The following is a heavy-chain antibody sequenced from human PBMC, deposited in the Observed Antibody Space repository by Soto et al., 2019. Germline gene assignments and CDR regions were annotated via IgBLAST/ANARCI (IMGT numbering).Heavy chain of an antibody. CDR3: ARSDETYNDVWTSMDLYYYYFGMDV. CDR2: INVGNGNT. Sequence: APVKVSCKASGYKLRSYAIHLVRQPPVQRLEWMGWINVGNGNTKYSQKFHDRVTIIRDTSADTAYMEVSSLRSEDTAVYYCARSDETYNDVWTSMDLYYYYFGMDVWG. CDR1: GYKLRSYA. J-gene: IGHJ6*02. V-gene: IGHV1-3*01. D-gene: IGHD3-3*01.